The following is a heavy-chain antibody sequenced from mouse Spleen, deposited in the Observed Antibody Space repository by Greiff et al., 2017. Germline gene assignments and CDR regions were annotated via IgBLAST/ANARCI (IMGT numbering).Heavy chain of an antibody. D-gene: IGHD1-1*01. CDR1: GFSLTSYA. V-gene: IGHV2-9-1*01. CDR2: IWTGGGT. CDR3: ARGRITTVVATHWYFDV. J-gene: IGHJ1*03. Sequence: QVQLKESGPGLVAPSQSLSITCTVSGFSLTSYAISWVRQPPGKGLEWLGVIWTGGGTNYNSALKSRLSISKDNSKSQVFLKMNSLQTDDTARYYCARGRITTVVATHWYFDVWGTGTTVTVSS.